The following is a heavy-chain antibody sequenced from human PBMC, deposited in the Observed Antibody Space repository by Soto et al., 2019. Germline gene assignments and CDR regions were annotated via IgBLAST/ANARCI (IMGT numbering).Heavy chain of an antibody. CDR2: ISSSSSYT. D-gene: IGHD6-6*01. Sequence: GGSLRLSCAASGFTFSDYYMSWIRQAPGKGLEWVSYISSSSSYTNYADSVKGRFTISRDNAKNSLYLQMNSLRAEDTAVYYCARPYSSSSDFYIGAFDIWGQGTMVTVSS. V-gene: IGHV3-11*06. J-gene: IGHJ3*02. CDR1: GFTFSDYY. CDR3: ARPYSSSSDFYIGAFDI.